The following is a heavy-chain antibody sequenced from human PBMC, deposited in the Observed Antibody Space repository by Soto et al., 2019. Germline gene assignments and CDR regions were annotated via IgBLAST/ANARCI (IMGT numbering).Heavy chain of an antibody. CDR2: IYYSGST. CDR3: ARELLTSMAFDY. Sequence: SETLSLTCTVSGGSISSYYWSWIRQPPGKGLEWIGYIYYSGSTNYNPSLKSRVTISVDTSKNQFSLKLSSVTAADTAVYYCARELLTSMAFDYWGQGTLVTVSS. D-gene: IGHD5-18*01. CDR1: GGSISSYY. V-gene: IGHV4-59*01. J-gene: IGHJ4*02.